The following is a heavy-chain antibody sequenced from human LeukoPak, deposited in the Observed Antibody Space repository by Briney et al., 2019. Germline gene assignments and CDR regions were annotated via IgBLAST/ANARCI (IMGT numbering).Heavy chain of an antibody. CDR3: ARDLHYCVAMDV. V-gene: IGHV3-23*01. Sequence: GGSLRLSCEASGFTFSAYAMTWVRQAPGQGPEWVSSIGSDNEPHYSESVKGRFAISRDNSESMLFLQLNSLRAEDTALYYCARDLHYCVAMDVWGQGTTVTVSS. CDR2: IGSDNEP. D-gene: IGHD4-17*01. J-gene: IGHJ6*02. CDR1: GFTFSAYA.